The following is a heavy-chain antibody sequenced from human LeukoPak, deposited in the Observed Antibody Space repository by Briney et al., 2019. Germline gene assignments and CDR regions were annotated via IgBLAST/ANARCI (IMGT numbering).Heavy chain of an antibody. V-gene: IGHV4-34*01. CDR3: VRRQSVRLRGRAFDI. Sequence: SETLSLTCAVYGGSFNGYYWNWIRQPPGKGLEWIGEINHSGSTNYNPSLTSRVTISVDTSKNQFSLKLSSVTAADTAVYYCVRRQSVRLRGRAFDIWGQGTMVTVSS. CDR2: INHSGST. J-gene: IGHJ3*02. D-gene: IGHD6-6*01. CDR1: GGSFNGYY.